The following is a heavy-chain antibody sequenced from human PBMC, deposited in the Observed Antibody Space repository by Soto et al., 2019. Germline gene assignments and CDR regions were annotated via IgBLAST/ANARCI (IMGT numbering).Heavy chain of an antibody. D-gene: IGHD2-15*01. V-gene: IGHV3-23*01. CDR1: GFTFSSYA. J-gene: IGHJ4*02. Sequence: GESLKISCAASGFTFSSYAMSWVRQAPGKGLEWVSAISGSGGSTYYADSVKGRFTISRDNSKNTLYLQMNSLRAEDTAVYYCGVVVAATFDYWGQGTLVTVSS. CDR2: ISGSGGST. CDR3: GVVVAATFDY.